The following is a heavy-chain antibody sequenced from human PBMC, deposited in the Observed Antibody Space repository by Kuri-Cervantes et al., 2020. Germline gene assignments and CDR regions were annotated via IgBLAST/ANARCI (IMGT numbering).Heavy chain of an antibody. V-gene: IGHV3-23*01. CDR1: GFTFSSYA. J-gene: IGHJ6*02. D-gene: IGHD5-12*01. CDR2: ISGSGGST. Sequence: GESLKISCAASGFTFSSYAMSWVLQAPGKGLEWVSAISGSGGSTYYADSVKGRCIISRDIPKNTVFLQMSNLTTEDTALYYCVPFGYGYYYGLDVWGQGITVTVSS. CDR3: VPFGYGYYYGLDV.